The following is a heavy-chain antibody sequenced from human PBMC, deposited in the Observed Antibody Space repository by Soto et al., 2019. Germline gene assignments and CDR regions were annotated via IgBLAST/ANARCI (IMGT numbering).Heavy chain of an antibody. CDR3: ARYRYYYDSRKSKSFDY. Sequence: GESLKISCKGSGYSFTSYWIGWVRQMPGKGLEWMGIIYPGDSDTRYSPSFQGQVTISADKSISTAYLQWSSLKASNTAMYNCARYRYYYDSRKSKSFDYWGQGTLVTVSS. D-gene: IGHD3-22*01. V-gene: IGHV5-51*01. CDR1: GYSFTSYW. CDR2: IYPGDSDT. J-gene: IGHJ4*02.